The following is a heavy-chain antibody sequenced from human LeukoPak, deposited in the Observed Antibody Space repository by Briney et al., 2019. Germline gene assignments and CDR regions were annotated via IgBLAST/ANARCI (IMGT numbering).Heavy chain of an antibody. Sequence: GGSLRLSCAASGFTFSSYGMHWVRQAPGKGLEWVAVIWYDGSNKYYADSVKGRFTISRDNSKNTLYLQMNSLRAEDTAVYYCARASNRYLNYFDYWGQGTLVTVSS. V-gene: IGHV3-33*08. CDR3: ARASNRYLNYFDY. D-gene: IGHD1-14*01. J-gene: IGHJ4*02. CDR1: GFTFSSYG. CDR2: IWYDGSNK.